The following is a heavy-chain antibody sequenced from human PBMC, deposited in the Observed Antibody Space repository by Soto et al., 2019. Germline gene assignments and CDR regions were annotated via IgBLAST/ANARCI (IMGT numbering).Heavy chain of an antibody. CDR1: GFTFSSYG. J-gene: IGHJ4*02. V-gene: IGHV3-30*18. CDR3: AKAPRTTYYFDY. D-gene: IGHD1-7*01. CDR2: ISYDGSNK. Sequence: GGSLRLSCAASGFTFSSYGMHWVRQAPGKGLEWVAVISYDGSNKYYADSVKGRFTISRDNSKNTLYLQMNSLRAEDTAVYYCAKAPRTTYYFDYWGQGTLVTVSS.